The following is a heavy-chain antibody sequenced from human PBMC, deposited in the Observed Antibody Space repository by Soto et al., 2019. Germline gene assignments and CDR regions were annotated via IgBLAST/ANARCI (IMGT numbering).Heavy chain of an antibody. Sequence: SETLSLTCTVSGGSVSSGSYYWTWIRQHQGKGLEWLGYIYYSGTTNYNPPLKSLTNLSVDTSANQFYRKLSPVTVADTAVYFCARTYCTTTACQAHGIDVWGQGTTVTVSS. D-gene: IGHD4-4*01. V-gene: IGHV4-61*01. J-gene: IGHJ6*02. CDR2: IYYSGTT. CDR3: ARTYCTTTACQAHGIDV. CDR1: GGSVSSGSYY.